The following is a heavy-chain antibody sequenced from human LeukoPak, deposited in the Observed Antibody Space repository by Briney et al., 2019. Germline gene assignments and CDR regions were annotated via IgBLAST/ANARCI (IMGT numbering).Heavy chain of an antibody. Sequence: GGSLRLSCAASGFTFSNAYMNWVRQAPGKGLEWVSTISAGGVNTYYADSVEGRFTISRDNSKNTLYLQMHSLRAEDTAVYYCAKEGRYTLDYWGQGNLVTVSS. D-gene: IGHD3-16*02. V-gene: IGHV3-23*01. CDR3: AKEGRYTLDY. CDR2: ISAGGVNT. J-gene: IGHJ4*02. CDR1: GFTFSNAY.